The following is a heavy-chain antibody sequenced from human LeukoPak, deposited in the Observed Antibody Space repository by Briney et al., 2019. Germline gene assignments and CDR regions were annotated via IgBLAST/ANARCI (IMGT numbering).Heavy chain of an antibody. D-gene: IGHD4-17*01. CDR2: INPNSGGT. J-gene: IGHJ5*02. CDR1: GYTFTGYY. Sequence: ASVKVSCKASGYTFTGYYMHWVRQAPGQGLEWMGWINPNSGGTNYAQKFQGRVTMTRDTSISTAYMELSRLRSDDTAVYYCARVGLRATTGWFDPWGQGTLVTVSS. CDR3: ARVGLRATTGWFDP. V-gene: IGHV1-2*02.